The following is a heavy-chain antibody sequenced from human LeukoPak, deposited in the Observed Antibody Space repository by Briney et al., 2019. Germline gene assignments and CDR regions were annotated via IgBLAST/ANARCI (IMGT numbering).Heavy chain of an antibody. D-gene: IGHD2-21*02. CDR3: ARPGGYCGGDCYSNPDV. J-gene: IGHJ6*02. CDR2: VYYGGST. V-gene: IGHV4-39*01. CDR1: GGSISNNNYY. Sequence: SETLSLTCTVSGGSISNNNYYWGWIRQPPGKGLEWIGSVYYGGSTYYNPSLQSRVTISVDTSKNQFSLKPSSVTAADTAVYYCARPGGYCGGDCYSNPDVWGQGTTVTVSS.